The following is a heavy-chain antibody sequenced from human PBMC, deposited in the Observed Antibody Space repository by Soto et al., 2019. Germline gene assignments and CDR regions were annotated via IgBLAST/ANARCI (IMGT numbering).Heavy chain of an antibody. CDR1: GYTFTSYD. D-gene: IGHD2-15*01. CDR3: ARISGGSPYYYAMDV. Sequence: ASVKVSCKASGYTFTSYDINWVRQATGQGLEWMGWMNPNSGNTGYAQKFQGRVTISQDTSKSQVVLKVTNMDPVDTATYYCARISGGSPYYYAMDVWGQGTTVTVSS. V-gene: IGHV1-8*01. CDR2: MNPNSGNT. J-gene: IGHJ6*02.